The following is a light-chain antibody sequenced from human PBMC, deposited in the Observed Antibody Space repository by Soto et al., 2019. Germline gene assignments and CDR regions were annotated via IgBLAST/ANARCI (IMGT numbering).Light chain of an antibody. CDR1: QSVSSSY. J-gene: IGKJ3*01. CDR2: GAS. Sequence: EIVLTQSPGTLSLSPGERATLSCRASQSVSSSYLAWYQQKPGQAPRLLIYGASSRATGIPDRFSGSGSGTDFTLTISRLEPEDFAVYYCQQYGRSPFTFGPGTKVAIK. CDR3: QQYGRSPFT. V-gene: IGKV3-20*01.